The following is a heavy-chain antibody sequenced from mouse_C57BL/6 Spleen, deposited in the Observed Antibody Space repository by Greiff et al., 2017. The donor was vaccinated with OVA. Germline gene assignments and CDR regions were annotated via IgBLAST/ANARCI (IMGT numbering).Heavy chain of an antibody. D-gene: IGHD4-1*01. CDR1: GYSITSGYY. CDR3: AIGAWDYAMDY. J-gene: IGHJ4*01. Sequence: EVLLVESGPGLVKPSQSLYLTCSATGYSITSGYYWYLIRQLPGNHLELMGYISYDGSNNYNPTLKKRNSITRDTSENQFCLKLNSVTTEDTATYYCAIGAWDYAMDYWGQGTSVTVSS. V-gene: IGHV3-6*01. CDR2: ISYDGSN.